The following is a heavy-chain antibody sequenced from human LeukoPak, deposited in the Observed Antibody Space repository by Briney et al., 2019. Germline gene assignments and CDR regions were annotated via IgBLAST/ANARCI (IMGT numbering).Heavy chain of an antibody. D-gene: IGHD6-13*01. Sequence: GASVNVSCTASGYTFTSYAMHWVRQAPGQRREWMGWINAGNGNTKYSQKFQGRVTITRDTSASTAYMELSIRRSEDTAVYYWARCPGYSSSWFDYWGQGTLVTVSP. CDR2: INAGNGNT. J-gene: IGHJ5*01. CDR3: ARCPGYSSSWFDY. V-gene: IGHV1-3*01. CDR1: GYTFTSYA.